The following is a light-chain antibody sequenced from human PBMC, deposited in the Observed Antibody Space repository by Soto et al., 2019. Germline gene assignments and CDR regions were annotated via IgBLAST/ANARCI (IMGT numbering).Light chain of an antibody. Sequence: DIQMNQSPSSMSASVGDRVTITCRASQSISAYLNWYQQKPGKAPNLXXYAASSLQSGVPSRFSGSGSGTDLTLTISSLQPEDFANYYCQESYSTPSVTFGPGTKVDIK. CDR3: QESYSTPSVT. CDR1: QSISAY. J-gene: IGKJ3*01. V-gene: IGKV1-39*01. CDR2: AAS.